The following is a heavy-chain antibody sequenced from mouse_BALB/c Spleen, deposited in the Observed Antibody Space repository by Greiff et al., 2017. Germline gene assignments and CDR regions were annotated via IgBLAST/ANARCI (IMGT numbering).Heavy chain of an antibody. D-gene: IGHD1-1*01. V-gene: IGHV1-80*01. J-gene: IGHJ2*02. CDR3: ANYYYGSSPGY. CDR2: IYPGDGDT. Sequence: VQLQQSGAELVRPGSSVKISCKASGYAFSSYWMNWVKQRPGQGLEWLGQIYPGDGDTNYNGKFKGKATLTADKSTSTAYIQLSSLTSEDSSVYFCANYYYGSSPGYWGQGTSLTVSS. CDR1: GYAFSSYW.